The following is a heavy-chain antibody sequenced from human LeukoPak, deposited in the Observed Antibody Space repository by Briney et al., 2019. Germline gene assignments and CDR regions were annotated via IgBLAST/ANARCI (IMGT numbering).Heavy chain of an antibody. Sequence: ASVKVSCKASGYTFTSYDINWVGQATGQGLEWMGWMNPNSGNTGYAQKFQDRVTMTMNTSINTAYMELSSLRSEDTAVYYCARGRKIQLWYNNWFDPWGQGTLVTVSS. CDR3: ARGRKIQLWYNNWFDP. V-gene: IGHV1-8*01. CDR1: GYTFTSYD. D-gene: IGHD5-18*01. CDR2: MNPNSGNT. J-gene: IGHJ5*02.